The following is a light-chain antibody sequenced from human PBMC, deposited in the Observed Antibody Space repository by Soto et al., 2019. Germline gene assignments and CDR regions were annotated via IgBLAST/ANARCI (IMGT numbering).Light chain of an antibody. V-gene: IGLV2-8*01. J-gene: IGLJ2*01. CDR3: ASYAGNNVI. CDR2: EVT. Sequence: QSALTQPPSASGSPGQSVAISCTGTSSDVGGYNYVSWFQQHPGKAPKLMIYEVTKRPSGVPDRFSGSKSGNTASLTVSGIQAEDEADYYCASYAGNNVIFGEGTKVTVL. CDR1: SSDVGGYNY.